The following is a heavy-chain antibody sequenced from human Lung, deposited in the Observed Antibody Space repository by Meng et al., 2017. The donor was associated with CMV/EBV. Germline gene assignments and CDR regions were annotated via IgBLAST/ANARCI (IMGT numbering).Heavy chain of an antibody. CDR1: GFPLSPYN. CDR2: ISGSGSDI. Sequence: ESPITPRPGSGFPLSPYNMNRVRQAPGKGLEWVSSISGSGSDIHHADSIKGRFTISRDNTRNSLHLQMTGLRAEDTAVYYCARDGRPLHFLEFSAGWFDPWGQGTXVTVSS. J-gene: IGHJ5*02. CDR3: ARDGRPLHFLEFSAGWFDP. V-gene: IGHV3-21*01. D-gene: IGHD3-3*01.